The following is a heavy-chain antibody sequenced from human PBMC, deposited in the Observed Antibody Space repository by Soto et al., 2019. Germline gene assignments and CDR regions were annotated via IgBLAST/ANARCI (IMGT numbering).Heavy chain of an antibody. Sequence: SETLSLTCTVPGGSISSYYWSWIRQPPGKGLEWIGYIYYSGSTNYNPSLKSRVTISVDTSKNQFSLKLSSVTAADTAVYYCARELLVRRGSYWYYYGMDVWGQGTTVTVSS. CDR3: ARELLVRRGSYWYYYGMDV. V-gene: IGHV4-59*01. CDR2: IYYSGST. D-gene: IGHD1-26*01. J-gene: IGHJ6*02. CDR1: GGSISSYY.